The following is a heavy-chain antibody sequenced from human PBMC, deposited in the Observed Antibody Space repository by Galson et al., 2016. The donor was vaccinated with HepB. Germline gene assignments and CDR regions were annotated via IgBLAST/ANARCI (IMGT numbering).Heavy chain of an antibody. D-gene: IGHD1-1*01. CDR3: ARAPALAEKLDY. V-gene: IGHV3-30*04. CDR2: TSSDATSV. J-gene: IGHJ4*02. Sequence: SLRLSCAASGFTFNSYAMTWARQGPGKGLEWVAVTSSDATSVYYLDSVKGRFTISRDNSKNTLFLQMNGLRGEDTAIYYCARAPALAEKLDYWGPRSLVIVSS. CDR1: GFTFNSYA.